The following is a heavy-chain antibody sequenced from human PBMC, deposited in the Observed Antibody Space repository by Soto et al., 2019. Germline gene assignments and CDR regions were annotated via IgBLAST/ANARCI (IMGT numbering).Heavy chain of an antibody. D-gene: IGHD3-10*01. J-gene: IGHJ3*02. CDR2: INSDGSST. Sequence: GGSLRLSCAASGFTFSSYWMHWVRQAPGKGLVWVSRINSDGSSTSYADSVKGRFTISRDNAKNTLYLQMNSLRAEDTAVYYCARATWYYYGSGSYDAFDIWGQGTMVTVSS. V-gene: IGHV3-74*01. CDR3: ARATWYYYGSGSYDAFDI. CDR1: GFTFSSYW.